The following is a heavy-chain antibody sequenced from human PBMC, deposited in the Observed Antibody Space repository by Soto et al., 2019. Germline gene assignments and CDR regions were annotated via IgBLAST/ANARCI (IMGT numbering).Heavy chain of an antibody. CDR2: SYSSGTT. V-gene: IGHV4-59*08. CDR1: GDSISSYY. CDR3: ARRTGDY. J-gene: IGHJ4*02. Sequence: QVQLQESGPGLVKPSETLSLTCTVSGDSISSYYWSWIRQPPGKGLEWIGYSYSSGTTNYNPSLRSRVPLSVDTSKNQFSLKLRSVTAADTAVYYCARRTGDYWGQGTLVTVSS. D-gene: IGHD3-10*01.